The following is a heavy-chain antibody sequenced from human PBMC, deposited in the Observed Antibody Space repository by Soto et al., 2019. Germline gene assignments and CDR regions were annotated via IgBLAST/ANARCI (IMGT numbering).Heavy chain of an antibody. CDR1: GGTFSNHA. Sequence: SVKVSCKASGGTFSNHAISWVRQAPGQGLEWVGGIIPMFPTADYAQRFQGRVTITADDSTTTVYMELSGLRSEDTAMYYCARDDATYCGGDCYRYFYYGMDVWGQGTTVTVCS. V-gene: IGHV1-69*13. D-gene: IGHD2-21*02. CDR2: IIPMFPTA. J-gene: IGHJ6*02. CDR3: ARDDATYCGGDCYRYFYYGMDV.